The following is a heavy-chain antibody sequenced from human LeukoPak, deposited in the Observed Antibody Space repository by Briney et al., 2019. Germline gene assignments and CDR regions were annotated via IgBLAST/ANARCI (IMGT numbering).Heavy chain of an antibody. D-gene: IGHD3-16*01. CDR3: ARSGLRAGGDY. V-gene: IGHV3-48*04. CDR1: GFTFSSYS. J-gene: IGHJ4*02. CDR2: ISSDGSAI. Sequence: GGSLRLSCTASGFTFSSYSMNWVRQAPGKGLEWVSYISSDGSAITYTDSVKGRFTISRDNAKNSLYLQMNSLRVEDTAVYYCARSGLRAGGDYWGQGTLVTVSS.